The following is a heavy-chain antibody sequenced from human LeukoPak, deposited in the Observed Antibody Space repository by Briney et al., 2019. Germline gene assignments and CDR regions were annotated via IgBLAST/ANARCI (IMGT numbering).Heavy chain of an antibody. CDR2: ISYDGSNK. CDR1: XXXXXSXX. J-gene: IGHJ4*02. Sequence: SXXXSCAXXXXXXXSXXMHXVXQXXXXXXXXXAVISYDGSNKYYADSVKGRFTISRDNSKNTLYLQMNSLRAEDTAVYYCARGRVAVAEVHDYWGQGTLVTVSS. V-gene: IGHV3-30-3*01. D-gene: IGHD6-19*01. CDR3: ARGRVAVAEVHDY.